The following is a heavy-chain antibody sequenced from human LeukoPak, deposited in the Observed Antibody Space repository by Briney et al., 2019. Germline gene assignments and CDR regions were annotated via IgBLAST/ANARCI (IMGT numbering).Heavy chain of an antibody. J-gene: IGHJ4*02. V-gene: IGHV3-23*01. CDR2: ISGSGGST. CDR1: GFTFSGYA. Sequence: GGSLRLSCAASGFTFSGYAMSWVRQAPGKGLEWVSAISGSGGSTYYADSVKGRFTISRDSSKNTLYLQMNSLRAEDTAVYYCAKDGSYYYGSGSPYFDYWGQGTLVTVSS. CDR3: AKDGSYYYGSGSPYFDY. D-gene: IGHD3-10*01.